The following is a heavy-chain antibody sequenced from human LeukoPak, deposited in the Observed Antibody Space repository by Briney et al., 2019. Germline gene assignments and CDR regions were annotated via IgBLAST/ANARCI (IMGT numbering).Heavy chain of an antibody. D-gene: IGHD3-22*01. CDR2: IYYRGST. CDR1: GGSISSGGYY. J-gene: IGHJ4*02. Sequence: SETLSLTCTVSGGSISSGGYYWSWIRQHPGKGLEWIGYIYYRGSTYYNPSLKSRVTISVDTSKNQFSLKLSSVTAADTAVYYCARVYDSSGYRIDYWGQGTLVTVSS. CDR3: ARVYDSSGYRIDY. V-gene: IGHV4-31*03.